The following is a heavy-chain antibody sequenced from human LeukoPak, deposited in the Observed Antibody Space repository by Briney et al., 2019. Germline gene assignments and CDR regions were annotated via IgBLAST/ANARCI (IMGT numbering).Heavy chain of an antibody. V-gene: IGHV4-34*01. D-gene: IGHD5-12*01. CDR3: ARGEWLRSWFGY. CDR2: INHSGST. CDR1: GGSFSGYY. J-gene: IGHJ4*02. Sequence: PSETLSLTCAVHGGSFSGYYWSWIRQPPGKGLEWIGEINHSGSTNYNPSLKSRVTISVDTSKNQFSLKLSSVTAADTAVYYCARGEWLRSWFGYWGQGTLVTVSS.